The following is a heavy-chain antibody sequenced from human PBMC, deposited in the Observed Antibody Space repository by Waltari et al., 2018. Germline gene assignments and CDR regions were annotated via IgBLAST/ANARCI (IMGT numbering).Heavy chain of an antibody. D-gene: IGHD7-27*01. CDR1: GGTFSSYA. CDR2: VRPISGKA. Sequence: QVQLVQSGAEVKKPGSSVKVSCKASGGTFSSYAISWVRQAPGQGLEWMGKVRPISGKANTAQKVQGRGTSTADKSTRTAYMERSSLRSDDTAVYYCARDGWSVTGAYYYYGMDVWGQGTTVTVSS. V-gene: IGHV1-69*04. J-gene: IGHJ6*02. CDR3: ARDGWSVTGAYYYYGMDV.